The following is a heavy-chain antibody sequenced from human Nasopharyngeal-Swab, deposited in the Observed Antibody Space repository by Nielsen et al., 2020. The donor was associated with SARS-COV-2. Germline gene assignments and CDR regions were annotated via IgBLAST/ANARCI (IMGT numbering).Heavy chain of an antibody. Sequence: ASVKVSCKASGYTFPSYGINWVRQAPGQGLEWMGWISAHTGNTKYEEKLQGRVTMTTDTSTSTAYMELRSLRSDDTAMYYCARAALTTVIGRGCMDVWGQGTTVTVPS. V-gene: IGHV1-18*04. CDR2: ISAHTGNT. J-gene: IGHJ6*02. D-gene: IGHD2/OR15-2a*01. CDR3: ARAALTTVIGRGCMDV. CDR1: GYTFPSYG.